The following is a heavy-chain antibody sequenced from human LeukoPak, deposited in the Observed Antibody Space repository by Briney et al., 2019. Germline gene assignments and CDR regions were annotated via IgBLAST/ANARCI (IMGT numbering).Heavy chain of an antibody. D-gene: IGHD3-10*01. J-gene: IGHJ3*02. CDR3: ARDTSRWFGELHAFDI. V-gene: IGHV3-64*01. CDR2: ISSNGGST. Sequence: PGGSLRLSCAASGFTFSSYAMHWVRQAPGKGLEYVSAISSNGGSTYYANSVKGRFTISRDNSKNTLYLQMGSLRAEDMAVYYCARDTSRWFGELHAFDIWGQGTMVTVSS. CDR1: GFTFSSYA.